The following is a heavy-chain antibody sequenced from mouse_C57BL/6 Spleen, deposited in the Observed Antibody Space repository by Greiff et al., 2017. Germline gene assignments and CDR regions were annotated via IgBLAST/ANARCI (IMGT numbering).Heavy chain of an antibody. V-gene: IGHV7-3*01. J-gene: IGHJ1*03. CDR2: IRNKANGYTT. Sequence: DVQLVESGGGLVQPGGSLSLSCAASGFTFTDYYMSWVRQPPGKALEWLGFIRNKANGYTTEYSASVKGRFTISRDNSQSILYLQMNALRAEDSATYYCARVYGNYVWYFDVWGTGTTVTVSS. D-gene: IGHD2-1*01. CDR3: ARVYGNYVWYFDV. CDR1: GFTFTDYY.